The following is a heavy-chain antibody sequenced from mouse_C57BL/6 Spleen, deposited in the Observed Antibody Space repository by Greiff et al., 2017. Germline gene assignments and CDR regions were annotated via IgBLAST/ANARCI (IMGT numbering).Heavy chain of an antibody. CDR1: GFTFSSYA. J-gene: IGHJ2*01. Sequence: EVMLVESGGGLVKPGGSLKLSCAASGFTFSSYAMSWVRQTPEKRLEWVATISDGGSYTYYPDNVKGRFTISRDNAKNNLYLQMSHLKSEETAMYYCARVSKALYFDYWGQGTTLTVSS. CDR3: ARVSKALYFDY. D-gene: IGHD2-5*01. V-gene: IGHV5-4*03. CDR2: ISDGGSYT.